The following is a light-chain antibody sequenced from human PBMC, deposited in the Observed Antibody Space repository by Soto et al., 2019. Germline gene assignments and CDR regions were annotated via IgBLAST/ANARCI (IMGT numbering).Light chain of an antibody. Sequence: QSVLTQPPSASGTPGQRVTISCSGSSSNIGSNTVNWYQQLPGTAPQLLIYSNNQRPSGVPDRFAGSKSGTSASLAISGLQSEDEADYYCAAWDDRLNAHVVFGGGTPLAVL. CDR1: SSNIGSNT. CDR2: SNN. V-gene: IGLV1-44*01. J-gene: IGLJ2*01. CDR3: AAWDDRLNAHVV.